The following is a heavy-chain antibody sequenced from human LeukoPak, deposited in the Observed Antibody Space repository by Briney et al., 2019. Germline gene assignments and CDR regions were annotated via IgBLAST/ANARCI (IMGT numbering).Heavy chain of an antibody. CDR2: ISAYNGNT. Sequence: ASVKVSRKASGYTFTSYGISWVRQAPGQGLEWMGWISAYNGNTNYAQKLRGRVTMTTDTSTSTAYMELRSLRSDDTAVYYCARVGILRYFDWLLSGHSLFDYWGQGTLVTVSS. D-gene: IGHD3-9*01. CDR3: ARVGILRYFDWLLSGHSLFDY. V-gene: IGHV1-18*01. CDR1: GYTFTSYG. J-gene: IGHJ4*02.